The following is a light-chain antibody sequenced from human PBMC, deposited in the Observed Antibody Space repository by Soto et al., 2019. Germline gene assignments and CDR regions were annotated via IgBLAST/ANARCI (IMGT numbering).Light chain of an antibody. CDR3: QHYDSLPIT. J-gene: IGKJ5*01. CDR2: EAL. Sequence: ETVLTQSPATLSFSPGERATLSCRASRSIITYLAWYQQKPGQAPRLLIYEALNRATGIPARFSGSGSGTDFTLTISRLEPEDFAVFYCQHYDSLPITFGQGTRLEIK. V-gene: IGKV3-11*01. CDR1: RSIITY.